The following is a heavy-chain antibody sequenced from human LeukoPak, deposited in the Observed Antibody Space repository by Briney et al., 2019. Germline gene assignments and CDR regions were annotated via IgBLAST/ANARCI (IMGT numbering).Heavy chain of an antibody. Sequence: GGSLRLSCAASGFTFSNYYMSWIRQTPGKGLEWLSYISGSGGDIHYADSVKGRFTISRDNAKNSLYLQMNSLRAEDTAMYYCARDIRAVGVTLYFDYWGQGILITVTS. D-gene: IGHD1-26*01. CDR1: GFTFSNYY. CDR3: ARDIRAVGVTLYFDY. V-gene: IGHV3-11*01. J-gene: IGHJ4*02. CDR2: ISGSGGDI.